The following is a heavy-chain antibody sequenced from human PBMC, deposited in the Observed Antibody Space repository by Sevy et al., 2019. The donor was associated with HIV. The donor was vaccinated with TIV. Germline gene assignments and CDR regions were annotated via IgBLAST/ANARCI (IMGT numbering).Heavy chain of an antibody. CDR2: ISYDGSKK. Sequence: GGSLRLSCAASGATFSSYGIHWVRQAPGKGLEWVAVISYDGSKKNHAESMKGRFTISRDNSKNTLYLEMSSLRPEDTAVYYCAHSSGLYGYYYGMDVWGQGTTVTVS. CDR3: AHSSGLYGYYYGMDV. J-gene: IGHJ6*02. D-gene: IGHD4-17*01. V-gene: IGHV3-30*03. CDR1: GATFSSYG.